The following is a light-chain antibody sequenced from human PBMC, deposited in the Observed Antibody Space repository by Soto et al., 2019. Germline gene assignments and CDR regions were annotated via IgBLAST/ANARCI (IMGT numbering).Light chain of an antibody. CDR2: AAS. CDR1: QSISSY. CDR3: QQSYSTPPT. J-gene: IGKJ1*01. Sequence: DIHMTQSPSSLSASVGDRVTITCRASQSISSYLTWYQQKPGKAPNLLIYAASSLQSGVPSSFSGSGSGTDFTLTISSLQPEDFATYYCQQSYSTPPTFGQGTKVDIK. V-gene: IGKV1-39*01.